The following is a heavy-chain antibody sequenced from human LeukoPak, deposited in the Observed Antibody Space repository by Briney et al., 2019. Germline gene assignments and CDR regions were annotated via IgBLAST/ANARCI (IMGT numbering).Heavy chain of an antibody. CDR1: GGSISSYY. J-gene: IGHJ6*03. Sequence: SETLSLTCTVSGGSISSYYWSWIRQPPGKGLEWIGYIYYSGSTNYNPSLKSRVTISVDTSKNQFSLKLSSVTAADTAVYYCARHAQVPSYYHYYYMDVWGKGTTVTVSS. D-gene: IGHD4/OR15-4a*01. CDR3: ARHAQVPSYYHYYYMDV. V-gene: IGHV4-59*08. CDR2: IYYSGST.